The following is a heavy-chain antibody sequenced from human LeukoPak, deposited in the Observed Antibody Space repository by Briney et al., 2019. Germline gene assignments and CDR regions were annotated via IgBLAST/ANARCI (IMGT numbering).Heavy chain of an antibody. J-gene: IGHJ6*03. V-gene: IGHV3-30*03. Sequence: GRSLRLSCAASGFTFSSYSIHWVRQAPGKGLEWVAVISYDGSNKYYADSVKGRFTISRDNSKNTLYLEMNSLRTEDTAVYYCARGNWGRYYYYYYMDVWGKGTTVTVSS. CDR3: ARGNWGRYYYYYYMDV. CDR2: ISYDGSNK. CDR1: GFTFSSYS. D-gene: IGHD7-27*01.